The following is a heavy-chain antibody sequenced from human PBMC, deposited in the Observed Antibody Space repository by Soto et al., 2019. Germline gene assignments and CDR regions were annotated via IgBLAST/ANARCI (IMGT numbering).Heavy chain of an antibody. CDR2: ISSSGSTI. D-gene: IGHD3-3*01. V-gene: IGHV3-11*01. J-gene: IGHJ4*02. Sequence: GGSLRLSCAASGFTFSDYYMSWIRQAPGKGLEWVSYISSSGSTIYYADSVKGRFTISRDNAKNSLYLQMNSLRAEDTAVYYCARIKSGITIFGVVIPPLDYWGQGTLVTSPQ. CDR1: GFTFSDYY. CDR3: ARIKSGITIFGVVIPPLDY.